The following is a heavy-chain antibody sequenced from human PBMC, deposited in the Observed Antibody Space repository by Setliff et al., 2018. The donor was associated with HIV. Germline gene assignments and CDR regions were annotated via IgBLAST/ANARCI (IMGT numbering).Heavy chain of an antibody. CDR3: WFGEPVGPFDI. V-gene: IGHV1-24*01. J-gene: IGHJ3*02. D-gene: IGHD3-10*01. CDR1: GYTLTKLS. Sequence: GASVKVSCKVSGYTLTKLSIHWVRQAPGKGLEWMGGFDPEKGETVYAQKLQGRVTMTDDTSTDTAYMELSSLRSEDTAVYFCWFGEPVGPFDIWGQGTRVTVS. CDR2: FDPEKGET.